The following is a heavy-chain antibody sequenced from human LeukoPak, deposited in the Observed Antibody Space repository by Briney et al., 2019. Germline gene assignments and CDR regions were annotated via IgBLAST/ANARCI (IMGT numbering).Heavy chain of an antibody. CDR1: GGSISSSSYY. CDR2: IYYSGST. Sequence: PSETLSLTCTVSGGSISSSSYYWGWIRQPPGKGLEWIGSIYYSGSTYYNPSLKSRVTISVDTSKNQFSLKLSSVTAADTAVYYCAARPLWGELLNYWGQGTLVTVSS. CDR3: AARPLWGELLNY. D-gene: IGHD1-26*01. J-gene: IGHJ4*02. V-gene: IGHV4-39*07.